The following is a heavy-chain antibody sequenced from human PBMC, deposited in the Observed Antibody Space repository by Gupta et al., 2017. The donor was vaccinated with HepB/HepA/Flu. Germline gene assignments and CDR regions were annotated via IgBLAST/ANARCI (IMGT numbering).Heavy chain of an antibody. CDR3: AKGFRGCSSWADY. Sequence: EVRLLESGGGLLQPGGSLSLSCAPSGSTLSSYAMGWVRQAPGKGLEGVSAISGRGGSPYYADSVKGRFTISRDKSKNTLDLQMNSLRAEDTAVYYCAKGFRGCSSWADYWGQGTLGTVSS. D-gene: IGHD6-13*01. CDR1: GSTLSSYA. CDR2: ISGRGGSP. J-gene: IGHJ4*02. V-gene: IGHV3-23*01.